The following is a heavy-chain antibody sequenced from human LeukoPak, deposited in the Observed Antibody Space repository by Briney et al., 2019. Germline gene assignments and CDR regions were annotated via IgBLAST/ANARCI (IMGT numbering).Heavy chain of an antibody. Sequence: PSETLSLTCTVSGGSISSGSYFWNWIRQPAGKGLEWIGRIYRSGSTNYNPSLKSRVTISVDTSKNQFSLKLSSVTAADTAVYYCAMVSGQFGELHNYYYYYYMDVWGKGTTVTISS. CDR3: AMVSGQFGELHNYYYYYYMDV. CDR2: IYRSGST. V-gene: IGHV4-61*02. CDR1: GGSISSGSYF. D-gene: IGHD3-10*01. J-gene: IGHJ6*03.